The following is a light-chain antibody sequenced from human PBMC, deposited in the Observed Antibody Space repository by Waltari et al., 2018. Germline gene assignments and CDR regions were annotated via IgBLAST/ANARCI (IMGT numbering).Light chain of an antibody. CDR2: VSS. V-gene: IGKV1-9*01. CDR3: QQLHTYPLT. CDR1: QDIGGY. Sequence: IQLTQSPSSLSASVGDRVTITCRSSQDIGGYLAWYQQKPGKAPNLLIYVSSTLQSGVPSRFSGSGSGTVFTLTISSLQPEDFATYYCQQLHTYPLTFGGGTTVDI. J-gene: IGKJ4*01.